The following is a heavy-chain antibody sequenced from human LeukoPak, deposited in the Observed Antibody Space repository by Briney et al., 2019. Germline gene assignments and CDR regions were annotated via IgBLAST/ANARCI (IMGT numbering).Heavy chain of an antibody. CDR2: IKQDGSEK. CDR3: ARVFGDYYYYYYMDV. V-gene: IGHV3-7*01. J-gene: IGHJ6*03. Sequence: GGSLRLSCAASGFTFSSYWMSWVRQAPGKGLEWVANIKQDGSEKYYVDSVKGRFTISRDNAKNSLYLQMNSLRAEDMAVYYCARVFGDYYYYYYMDVWGKGTTVTISS. D-gene: IGHD3-10*01. CDR1: GFTFSSYW.